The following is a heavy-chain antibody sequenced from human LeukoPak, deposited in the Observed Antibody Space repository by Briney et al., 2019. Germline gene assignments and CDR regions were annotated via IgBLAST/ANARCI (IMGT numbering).Heavy chain of an antibody. CDR1: GFTFSSYA. CDR2: ISGSGDNT. Sequence: GGSLRLSCAASGFTFSSYAMSWVRQAPGKGLEWVSAISGSGDNTYYADSVKGRFTISRDNSKNTLYLQMNSLRAEDTAVYYCARDTSRGFQYYPDYWGQGTLVTVSS. CDR3: ARDTSRGFQYYPDY. J-gene: IGHJ4*02. V-gene: IGHV3-23*01.